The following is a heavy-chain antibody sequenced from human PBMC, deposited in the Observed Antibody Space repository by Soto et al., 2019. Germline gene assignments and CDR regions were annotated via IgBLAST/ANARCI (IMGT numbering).Heavy chain of an antibody. CDR3: ARVGQDYYYGVDV. J-gene: IGHJ6*02. Sequence: GGSLRLSCAASGFTVSDYYMTWIRQAPGKGLEWVSYISSTTGTIYYADSVKGRFTISRDNARDLLYLQMNTLRADDTAVYYCARVGQDYYYGVDVWGQGTTVTVSS. V-gene: IGHV3-11*01. CDR1: GFTVSDYY. D-gene: IGHD1-26*01. CDR2: ISSTTGTI.